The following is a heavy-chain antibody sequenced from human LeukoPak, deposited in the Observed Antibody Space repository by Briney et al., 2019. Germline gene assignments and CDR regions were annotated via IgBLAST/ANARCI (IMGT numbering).Heavy chain of an antibody. CDR2: LYYTGST. J-gene: IGHJ4*02. CDR3: ARHESFSLFDY. D-gene: IGHD3-10*01. CDR1: GFTFSSYA. V-gene: IGHV4-39*01. Sequence: GSLRLSCAASGFTFSSYAMSWVRQPPGKGLEWIGSLYYTGSTYYNPSLKNRVTISVDTSKKQFSLRLNSVTAADTAVYYCARHESFSLFDYWGQGTLVTVSS.